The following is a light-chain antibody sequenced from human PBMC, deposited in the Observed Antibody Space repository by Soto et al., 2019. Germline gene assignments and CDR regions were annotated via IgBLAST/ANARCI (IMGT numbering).Light chain of an antibody. CDR2: GAS. CDR1: QSVTSSY. CDR3: QQYDTSPL. Sequence: EIVLTQSPGTLSLSPGERATLSCRASQSVTSSYLAWYQQKPGQAPRLLIYGASSRATGIPDRFSGSGSGTDFTLTISRLEPEDFAVYYCQQYDTSPLFGPGTKVDI. V-gene: IGKV3-20*01. J-gene: IGKJ3*01.